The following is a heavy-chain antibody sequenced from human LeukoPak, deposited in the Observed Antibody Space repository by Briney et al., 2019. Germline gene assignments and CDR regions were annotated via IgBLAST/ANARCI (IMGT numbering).Heavy chain of an antibody. V-gene: IGHV1-69*05. D-gene: IGHD2-21*02. CDR3: ARESVAYCGGDCYAFDI. CDR1: GGTFISYA. J-gene: IGHJ3*02. CDR2: IIPIFGTA. Sequence: GSSVKVSCKASGGTFISYAISWVRQAPGQGLEWMGGIIPIFGTANYAQKFQGGVTITTDESTSTAYMELSSLRSEDTAVYYCARESVAYCGGDCYAFDIWGQGTMATVSS.